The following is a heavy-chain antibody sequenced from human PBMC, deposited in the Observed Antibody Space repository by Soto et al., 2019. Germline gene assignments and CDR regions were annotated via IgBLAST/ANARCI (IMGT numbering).Heavy chain of an antibody. V-gene: IGHV4-39*01. J-gene: IGHJ4*02. CDR3: ARHSTGYCSGGSCYDFDY. CDR2: IYYSGST. CDR1: GGSFSGYY. D-gene: IGHD2-15*01. Sequence: SETLSLTCAVYGGSFSGYYWGWIRQPPGKGLEWIGSIYYSGSTYYNPSLKSRVTISVDTSKNQFSLKLSSVTAADTAVYYCARHSTGYCSGGSCYDFDYWGQGTLVTVSS.